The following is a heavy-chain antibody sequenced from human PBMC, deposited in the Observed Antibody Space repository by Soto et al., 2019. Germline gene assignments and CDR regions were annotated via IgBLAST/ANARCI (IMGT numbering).Heavy chain of an antibody. CDR2: ISYDGSNK. V-gene: IGHV3-30*18. D-gene: IGHD3-22*01. J-gene: IGHJ6*02. CDR3: AKNYDSSVPPRYGMDV. Sequence: QVQLVESGGGVVQPGRSLRLSCAASGFTFSSYGMHWVRQAPGKGLEWVAVISYDGSNKYYADSVKGRFTISRDNSKNTLYLQMNSLRAEDKAVYYCAKNYDSSVPPRYGMDVWGQGTTVTVSS. CDR1: GFTFSSYG.